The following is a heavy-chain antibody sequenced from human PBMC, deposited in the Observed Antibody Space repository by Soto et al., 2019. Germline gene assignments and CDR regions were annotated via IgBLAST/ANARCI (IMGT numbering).Heavy chain of an antibody. CDR3: ARDKDDSSGYYDNFDY. V-gene: IGHV1-46*01. CDR1: GDTFTSYY. D-gene: IGHD3-22*01. J-gene: IGHJ4*02. Sequence: SVKVSCKASGDTFTSYYMHWVRQATGQGLEWMGIINPSGGSTSYAQKFQGRVTITRDTSASTAYMELSSLRSEDTAVYYCARDKDDSSGYYDNFDYWGQGTLVTVS. CDR2: INPSGGST.